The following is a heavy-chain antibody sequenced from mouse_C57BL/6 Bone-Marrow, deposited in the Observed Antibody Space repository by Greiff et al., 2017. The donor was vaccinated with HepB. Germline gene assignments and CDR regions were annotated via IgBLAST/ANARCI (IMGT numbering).Heavy chain of an antibody. Sequence: VQLQQSGAELVRPGTSVKMSCKASGYTFTNYWIGWAKQSPGHGLEWIGDIYPGGGYTNYNEKFKGQATMTTDKSTSTAYMQFSSLTSEDSAIYYCARSYYYGSSRYYAMDYWGQGTSVTVSS. V-gene: IGHV1-63*01. CDR3: ARSYYYGSSRYYAMDY. CDR2: IYPGGGYT. D-gene: IGHD1-1*01. J-gene: IGHJ4*01. CDR1: GYTFTNYW.